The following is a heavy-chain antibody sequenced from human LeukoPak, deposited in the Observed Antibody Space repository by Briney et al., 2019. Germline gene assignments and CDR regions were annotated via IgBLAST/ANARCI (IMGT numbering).Heavy chain of an antibody. J-gene: IGHJ4*02. D-gene: IGHD5-12*01. CDR2: IYYSGST. CDR3: AGIGRWLQFFGY. V-gene: IGHV4-39*01. CDR1: GGSISSSSYS. Sequence: HPSETLSLTCTVSGGSISSSSYSWGWIRQPPGKGLEWIGSIYYSGSTYYNPSLKSRVTISVDTSKNQFSLKLSSVTAADTAVYYCAGIGRWLQFFGYWGQGTLVTVSS.